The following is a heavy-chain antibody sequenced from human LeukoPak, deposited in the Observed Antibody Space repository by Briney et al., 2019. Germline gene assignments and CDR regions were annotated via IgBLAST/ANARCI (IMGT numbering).Heavy chain of an antibody. CDR1: GGPISSYY. D-gene: IGHD3-3*01. J-gene: IGHJ6*02. CDR3: ANLDFWSGFYGMDV. V-gene: IGHV4-59*08. Sequence: PSETLSLTCTVSGGPISSYYWSWIRQPPGKGLEWIGYIYYSGSTNYNPSLKSRVTISVDTSKNQFSLKLSSVTAADTAVYYCANLDFWSGFYGMDVWGQGATVTVSS. CDR2: IYYSGST.